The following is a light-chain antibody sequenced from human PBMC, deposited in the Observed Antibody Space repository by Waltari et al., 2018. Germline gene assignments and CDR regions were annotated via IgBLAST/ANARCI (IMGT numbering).Light chain of an antibody. V-gene: IGLV4-69*01. J-gene: IGLJ3*02. CDR2: VNSDGSH. Sequence: QLVLTQSPSASASLGASVKLTCTLSSGHSSNIVAWLQQQPEKGPRFLRKVNSDGSHSKGDEIPERFSGSSSGAERYLTISSVQSEDEADDYCQTGGHGTWVFGGGTKLTVL. CDR3: QTGGHGTWV. CDR1: SGHSSNI.